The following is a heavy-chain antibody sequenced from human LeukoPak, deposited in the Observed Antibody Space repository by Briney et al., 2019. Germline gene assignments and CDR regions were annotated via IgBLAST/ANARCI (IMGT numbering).Heavy chain of an antibody. CDR2: ISSTGNFV. J-gene: IGHJ6*01. D-gene: IGHD2-15*01. V-gene: IGHV3-21*06. CDR3: ARVGCRGGSCSSRGDYYYGMDV. Sequence: GESRRLSRAASGFTFSSYSMNWVGQAPGKGLEWVSSISSTGNFVHYADSVKGRFTISRDNAKNSLYLQMDSLRGEDTAVYFCARVGCRGGSCSSRGDYYYGMDVWGQGTSASVSS. CDR1: GFTFSSYS.